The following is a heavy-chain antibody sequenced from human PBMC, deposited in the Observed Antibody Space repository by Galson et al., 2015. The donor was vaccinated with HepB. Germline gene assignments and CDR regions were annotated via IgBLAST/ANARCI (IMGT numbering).Heavy chain of an antibody. CDR2: IYSGGST. Sequence: SLRLSCAASGFTVSSNYMSWVRQAPGKGLEWVSLIYSGGSTFYADSVKGRSTISRHNSKNTLYLQMNTLTTEDTAVYYCARGANRGASELDYWGQGTLVTVSS. J-gene: IGHJ4*02. CDR1: GFTVSSNY. CDR3: ARGANRGASELDY. D-gene: IGHD1-14*01. V-gene: IGHV3-53*04.